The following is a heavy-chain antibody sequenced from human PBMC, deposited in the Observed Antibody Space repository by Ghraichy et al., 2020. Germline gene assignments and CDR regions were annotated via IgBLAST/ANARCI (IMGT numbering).Heavy chain of an antibody. D-gene: IGHD2-2*02. CDR2: INPSGGST. CDR3: TREVRIVVVPAAISDGWFDP. J-gene: IGHJ5*02. V-gene: IGHV1-46*03. Sequence: ASVKVSCKASGYTFTSYYMHWVRQAPGQGLEWMGIINPSGGSTSYAQKFQGRVTMTRDTSTSTVYMELSSLRSEDTAVYFCTREVRIVVVPAAISDGWFDPWGQGTLVTVSS. CDR1: GYTFTSYY.